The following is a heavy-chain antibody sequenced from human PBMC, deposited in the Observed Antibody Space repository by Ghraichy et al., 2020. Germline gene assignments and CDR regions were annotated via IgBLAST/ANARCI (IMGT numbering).Heavy chain of an antibody. V-gene: IGHV4-31*03. CDR3: ARDSTNYCYYGVDV. CDR1: GGFITNGSSY. CDR2: IYHSGST. J-gene: IGHJ6*02. Sequence: SETLSLTCTVSGGFITNGSSYWCWIRQHPGKGLEYLGYIYHSGSTYYNPSLMSRVKFSVDTSKNQFSLELTSVTAADTAVYYCARDSTNYCYYGVDVWGQGTTVTVSS.